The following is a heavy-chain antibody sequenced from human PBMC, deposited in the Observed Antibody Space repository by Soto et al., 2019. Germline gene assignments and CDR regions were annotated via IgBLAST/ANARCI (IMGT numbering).Heavy chain of an antibody. Sequence: SETLSLTCTVSCVSLNSGHYYWVWIRQSPGKGLAWIASIYYDESTYYNPSLKSRVTISTDKPKNQFSLTLKSVTAADTAVYYCGKVLIGATRHTDVDSWGQGALVTVSS. CDR1: CVSLNSGHYY. V-gene: IGHV4-39*01. CDR2: IYYDEST. D-gene: IGHD2-15*01. J-gene: IGHJ4*02. CDR3: GKVLIGATRHTDVDS.